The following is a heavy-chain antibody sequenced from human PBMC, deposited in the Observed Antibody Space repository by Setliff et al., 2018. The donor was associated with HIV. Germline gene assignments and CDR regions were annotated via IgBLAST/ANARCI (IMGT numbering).Heavy chain of an antibody. CDR3: ARVFPPIRGAPFGTPPGAFDI. CDR2: IYPTGST. J-gene: IGHJ3*02. D-gene: IGHD2-21*01. CDR1: GGSMSPYY. Sequence: SETLSLTCSVSGGSMSPYYWTWIRQPAGRGLEWIGRIYPTGSTIYNPSLRSRVTMSVDTSKNQFSLRLSSVTAADTAVYYCARVFPPIRGAPFGTPPGAFDIWGQGTMVTISS. V-gene: IGHV4-4*07.